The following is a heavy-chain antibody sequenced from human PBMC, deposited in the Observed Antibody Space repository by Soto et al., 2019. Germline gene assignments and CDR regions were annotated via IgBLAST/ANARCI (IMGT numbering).Heavy chain of an antibody. D-gene: IGHD2-2*01. CDR1: GYSFTSYV. V-gene: IGHV1-3*01. CDR2: ISAGNGDT. Sequence: QVQLVQSGAEVKKPGASVKVSCKASGYSFTSYVMHWVRQAPGQSLEWMGRISAGNGDTKYSQKFQGRLTVTRDTSATTAYMELSSLRSEDTAVYYCARRIEVVPAAMYAFDIWGQGTMVTVSS. J-gene: IGHJ3*02. CDR3: ARRIEVVPAAMYAFDI.